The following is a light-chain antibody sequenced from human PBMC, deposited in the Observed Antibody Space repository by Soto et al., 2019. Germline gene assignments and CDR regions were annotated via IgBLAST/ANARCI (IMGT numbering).Light chain of an antibody. Sequence: DIVMTQSPDSLAVSLGERATINCKASQSVLYSSNNKNYLAWYQQKPGQPPKLLIYWASTRESGVPVRFSGSGSGTDFTLTITSLQADDVAVYYCQQYYTTPPVTFGPGTKVEIK. V-gene: IGKV4-1*01. CDR2: WAS. J-gene: IGKJ3*01. CDR3: QQYYTTPPVT. CDR1: QSVLYSSNNKNY.